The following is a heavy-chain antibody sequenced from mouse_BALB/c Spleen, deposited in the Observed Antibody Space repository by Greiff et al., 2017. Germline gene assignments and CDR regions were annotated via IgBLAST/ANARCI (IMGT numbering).Heavy chain of an antibody. CDR1: GYSITSDYA. V-gene: IGHV3-2*02. Sequence: EVQLVESGPGLVKPSQSLSLTCTVTGYSITSDYAWNWIRQFPGNKLEWMGYISYSGSTYYNPSLKSRISITRDTSKNQYYLQLNSVTTEDTATYYCAAATTGGYAMDYWGQGTSVTVSS. J-gene: IGHJ4*01. CDR2: ISYSGST. D-gene: IGHD1-2*01. CDR3: AAATTGGYAMDY.